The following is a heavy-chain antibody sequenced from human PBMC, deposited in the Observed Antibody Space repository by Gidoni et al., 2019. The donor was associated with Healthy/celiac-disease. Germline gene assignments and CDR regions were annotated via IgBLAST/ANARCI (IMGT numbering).Heavy chain of an antibody. CDR2: INAGNGNP. D-gene: IGHD3-10*01. J-gene: IGHJ5*02. CDR3: ARVPYYYGSGSWNWFDP. Sequence: QVQLVQSGAEVKKPGASVKVSCKASGYTFTRYAMHWVRQAPGQWLEWMGWINAGNGNPKYAQKFQGRVTITRDTSASTAYMELSSLRSEDTAVYYCARVPYYYGSGSWNWFDPWGQGTLVTVSS. V-gene: IGHV1-3*01. CDR1: GYTFTRYA.